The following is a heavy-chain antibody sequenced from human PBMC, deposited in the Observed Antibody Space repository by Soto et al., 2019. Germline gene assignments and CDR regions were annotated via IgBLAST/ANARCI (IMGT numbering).Heavy chain of an antibody. CDR1: GFTFSSYG. V-gene: IGHV3-33*01. Sequence: QVQLVESGGGVVQPGRSLRLSCAASGFTFSSYGMHWVRQAPGKGLEWVAVIWYDGSNKYYADSVKGRFTISRDNSKNTLDLQMNSLRAEDTAVYYCARGGSGRGAMDVWGQGTTVTVSS. J-gene: IGHJ6*02. CDR2: IWYDGSNK. D-gene: IGHD5-12*01. CDR3: ARGGSGRGAMDV.